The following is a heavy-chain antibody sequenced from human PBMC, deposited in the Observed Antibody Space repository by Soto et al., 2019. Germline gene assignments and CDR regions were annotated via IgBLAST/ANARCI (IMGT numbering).Heavy chain of an antibody. D-gene: IGHD3-10*01. CDR2: IFISGST. CDR3: ARQAMVRGLTGWFDP. CDR1: GGSISSSSYY. Sequence: QLQLQESVPGLVKPSETLSLTCTVSGGSISSSSYYWGWIRQPPGKGLEWIGSIFISGSTYYNPSLTSRLTISVDTSKNQFPLMLSSVTAADTALYYCARQAMVRGLTGWFDPWGQGALVTVSS. V-gene: IGHV4-39*01. J-gene: IGHJ5*02.